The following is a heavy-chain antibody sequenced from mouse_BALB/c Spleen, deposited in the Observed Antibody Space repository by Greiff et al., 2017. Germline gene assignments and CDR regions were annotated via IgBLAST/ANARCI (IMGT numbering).Heavy chain of an antibody. CDR1: GFSLSTSGMG. CDR2: IYWDDDK. D-gene: IGHD2-13*01. Sequence: QVQLKESGPGILQPSQTLSLTCSFSGFSLSTSGMGVSWIRQPSGKGLEWLAHIYWDDDKRYNPSLKSRLTISKDTSRNQVFLKITSVDTADTATYYCARRAYGDYAGGAMDYWGQGTSVTVSS. CDR3: ARRAYGDYAGGAMDY. J-gene: IGHJ4*01. V-gene: IGHV8-12*01.